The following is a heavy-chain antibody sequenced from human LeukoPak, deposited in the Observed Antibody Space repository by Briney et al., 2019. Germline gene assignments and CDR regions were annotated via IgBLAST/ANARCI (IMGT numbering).Heavy chain of an antibody. Sequence: GGSLRLSCAASGFTFSDYWMTWVRQAPGKGLEWVANIKQDGSEIHYVDSVKGRFTISRDNAKNSLYLQMNCLRAEDTAVYYCARDGGYCSGGTCYSTHWGQGTLVTVSS. D-gene: IGHD2-15*01. CDR3: ARDGGYCSGGTCYSTH. V-gene: IGHV3-7*03. J-gene: IGHJ4*02. CDR1: GFTFSDYW. CDR2: IKQDGSEI.